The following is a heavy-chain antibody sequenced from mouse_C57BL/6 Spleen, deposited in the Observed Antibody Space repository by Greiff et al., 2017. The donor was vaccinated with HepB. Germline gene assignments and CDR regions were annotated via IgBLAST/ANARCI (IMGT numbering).Heavy chain of an antibody. J-gene: IGHJ3*01. Sequence: EVKLQESGTVLARPGASVKMSCKTSGYTFTSYWMHWVKQRPGQGLEWIGAIYPGNSDTSYNQKVKGKAKLTAVHSARTAYMELSSLTNEDSAVYYCTRNYDYDAWFAYWGQGTLVTVSA. CDR3: TRNYDYDAWFAY. CDR2: IYPGNSDT. V-gene: IGHV1-5*01. D-gene: IGHD2-4*01. CDR1: GYTFTSYW.